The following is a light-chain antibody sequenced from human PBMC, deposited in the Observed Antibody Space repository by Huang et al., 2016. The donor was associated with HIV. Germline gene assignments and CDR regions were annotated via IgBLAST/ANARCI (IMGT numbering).Light chain of an antibody. CDR2: SSS. V-gene: IGKV1-9*01. Sequence: IQMTQSPSSLSASVGDRVTITCRANQAIGTYLAWYQQKPGKAPELLLNSSSTLRSGVPSRFSGGGSGTDFTLTITSLQPEDFASYSCQHRYTFGGGTKVEIK. CDR1: QAIGTY. J-gene: IGKJ4*01. CDR3: QHRYT.